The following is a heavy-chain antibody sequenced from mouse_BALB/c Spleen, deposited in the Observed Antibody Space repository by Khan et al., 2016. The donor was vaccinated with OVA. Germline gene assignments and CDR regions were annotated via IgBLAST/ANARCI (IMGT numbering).Heavy chain of an antibody. CDR3: ARVGAGDYRNDGGAMEY. V-gene: IGHV9-4*02. CDR1: GYTFTTAG. CDR2: INTHSGVP. D-gene: IGHD2-12*01. J-gene: IGHJ4*01. Sequence: QIQLVQSGPELKKPGETVRISCKASGYTFTTAGIQWVQKMPGKGLKWIGWINTHSGVPKYAEDFKGRFAFSLEISVNTAYLQITNLKNEDTATYFCARVGAGDYRNDGGAMEYWGQGTSVTVSS.